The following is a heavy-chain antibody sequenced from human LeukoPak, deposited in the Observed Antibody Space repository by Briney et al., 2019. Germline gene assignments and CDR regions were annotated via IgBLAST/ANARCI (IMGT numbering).Heavy chain of an antibody. CDR3: ASHPRIVVVPAAIGLDY. Sequence: GSLRLSCAASGFTFSSYAMSWVRQAPGKGLEWVSVISGSGGSTYYADSVKGRFTISRDNSKNTLYLQMNSLRAEDTAVYYCASHPRIVVVPAAIGLDYWGQGTLVTVSS. CDR2: ISGSGGST. J-gene: IGHJ4*02. D-gene: IGHD2-2*01. CDR1: GFTFSSYA. V-gene: IGHV3-23*01.